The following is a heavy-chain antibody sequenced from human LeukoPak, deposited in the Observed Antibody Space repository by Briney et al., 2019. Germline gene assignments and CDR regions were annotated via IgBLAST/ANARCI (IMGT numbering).Heavy chain of an antibody. CDR3: ARGGQTTVTAFDY. J-gene: IGHJ4*02. Sequence: PGGSLRLSCAASGFTFSSYWMSWVRQAPGKGLEWVANIKQDGSEKYYVDSVKGRFTISRDNAKSSLYLQMNSLRAEDTAVYYCARGGQTTVTAFDYWGQGTLVTVSS. CDR2: IKQDGSEK. V-gene: IGHV3-7*01. D-gene: IGHD4-17*01. CDR1: GFTFSSYW.